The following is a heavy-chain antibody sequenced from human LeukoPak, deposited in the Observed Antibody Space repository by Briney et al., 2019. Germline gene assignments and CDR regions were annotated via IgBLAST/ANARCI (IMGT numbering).Heavy chain of an antibody. CDR3: ASGGGAADY. Sequence: GGSLRLSCAASGFTFSSNWVKWVRQAPGKGLEWVANINQDGSEKYYVDSVKGRFTISRDNAQNSVYLQMNSLRAEDTAVYYCASGGGAADYWGQGTLVTVYS. CDR2: INQDGSEK. V-gene: IGHV3-7*01. D-gene: IGHD4/OR15-4a*01. CDR1: GFTFSSNW. J-gene: IGHJ4*02.